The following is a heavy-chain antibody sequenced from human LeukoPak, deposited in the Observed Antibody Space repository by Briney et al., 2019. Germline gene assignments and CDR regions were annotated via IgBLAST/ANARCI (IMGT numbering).Heavy chain of an antibody. V-gene: IGHV3-30*03. CDR1: GFIFNNYA. CDR2: ISYDGSNK. CDR3: VRDSRPGGAMGLYHNFDL. J-gene: IGHJ4*02. D-gene: IGHD3-16*01. Sequence: GGSLRLSCAASGFIFNNYAMSWVRQAPGKGLEWVAVISYDGSNKYYADSVKGRFTISRDNSKNSLDLQMNRLRGDDTALYFCVRDSRPGGAMGLYHNFDLWGLGALVTVSS.